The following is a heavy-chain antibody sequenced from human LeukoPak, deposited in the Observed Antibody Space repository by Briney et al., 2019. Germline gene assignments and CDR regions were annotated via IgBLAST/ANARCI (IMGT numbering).Heavy chain of an antibody. V-gene: IGHV4-39*07. CDR3: ARAGGIRTAALDLDY. Sequence: SETLSLTCTVSGGSISSSSYYWGWIRQPPGKGLEWIGSIYYSGSTYYNPSLKSRVTISSDTSKNQFSLKLTSVTAADTAVYYCARAGGIRTAALDLDYWGQGTLVTVSS. CDR2: IYYSGST. CDR1: GGSISSSSYY. D-gene: IGHD6-25*01. J-gene: IGHJ4*02.